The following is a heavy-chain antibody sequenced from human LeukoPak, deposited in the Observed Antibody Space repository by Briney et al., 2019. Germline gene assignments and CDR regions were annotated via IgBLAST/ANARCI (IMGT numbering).Heavy chain of an antibody. V-gene: IGHV3-30*02. D-gene: IGHD1-7*01. CDR3: AKSSAGITWFDP. J-gene: IGHJ5*02. Sequence: GGSLRLPCAASGFIFSSSGMHWVRQAPGKGPEWVAFTRFDDSYKAYGDSVKGRFTISRDNSKNTLYLQMDRLRSDDTAVYFCAKSSAGITWFDPWGQGTLVTVSS. CDR2: TRFDDSYK. CDR1: GFIFSSSG.